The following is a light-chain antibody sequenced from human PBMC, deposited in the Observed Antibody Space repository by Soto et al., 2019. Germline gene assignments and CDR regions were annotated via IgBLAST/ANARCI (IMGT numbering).Light chain of an antibody. J-gene: IGKJ1*01. CDR2: DAS. CDR3: KQYNRYPM. V-gene: IGKV1-5*01. CDR1: QSIRNW. Sequence: DIQITQSPCSLSTSVVDRVTITCRASQSIRNWLAWYQQKPGKVPKLLIYDASSLASGVPSRFSGSGSGRELSVTISRLPPDDFATYNCKQYNRYPMVGQGTKVDIK.